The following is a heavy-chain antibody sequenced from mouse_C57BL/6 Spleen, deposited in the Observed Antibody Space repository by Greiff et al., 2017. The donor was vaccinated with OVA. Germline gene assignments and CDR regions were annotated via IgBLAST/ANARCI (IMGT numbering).Heavy chain of an antibody. V-gene: IGHV1-18*01. Sequence: VQLKVSGPELVKPGASVKIPCKASGYTFTDYNMDWVKQSHGKSLEWIGDINPNNGGTIYNQKFKGKATLTVDKSSSTAYMELRSLTSEDTAVYYCARSLYGSSPYYAMDYWGQGTSVTVSS. CDR1: GYTFTDYN. J-gene: IGHJ4*01. CDR2: INPNNGGT. D-gene: IGHD1-1*01. CDR3: ARSLYGSSPYYAMDY.